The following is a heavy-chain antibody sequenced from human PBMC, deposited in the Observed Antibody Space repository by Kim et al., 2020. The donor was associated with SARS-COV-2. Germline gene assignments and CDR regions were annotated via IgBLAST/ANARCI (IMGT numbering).Heavy chain of an antibody. V-gene: IGHV3-48*03. D-gene: IGHD6-13*01. J-gene: IGHJ6*02. Sequence: GGSLRLSCAASGFTFSSYEMNWVRQAPGKGLEWDSYISSSGSTIHYADSVKGRFTISRDNAKNSLYLQMNSLRAEDTAVYYCARDPYSSSYNYYDMDVWGQGTPVTVSS. CDR2: ISSSGSTI. CDR1: GFTFSSYE. CDR3: ARDPYSSSYNYYDMDV.